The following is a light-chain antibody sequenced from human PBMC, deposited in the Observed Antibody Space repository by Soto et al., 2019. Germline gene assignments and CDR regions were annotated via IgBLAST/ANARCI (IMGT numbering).Light chain of an antibody. CDR3: QQYGSPTGYT. CDR2: GAS. CDR1: QSVSSSY. J-gene: IGKJ2*01. V-gene: IGKV3-20*01. Sequence: EIVLTQSPGTLSLSPGERATLSCRASQSVSSSYLAWYQQKPGQAPRLLIYGASSRATGIPDRFSGSGSGTDFTLTISRLEPEDFAVYYCQQYGSPTGYTFGQGTKLEIK.